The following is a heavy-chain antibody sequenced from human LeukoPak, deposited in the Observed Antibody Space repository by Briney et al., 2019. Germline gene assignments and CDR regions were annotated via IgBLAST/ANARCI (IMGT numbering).Heavy chain of an antibody. V-gene: IGHV4-39*07. J-gene: IGHJ4*02. D-gene: IGHD6-13*01. CDR3: ARGVAAAGAYFDY. CDR2: IYYSGST. Sequence: SETLSLTCTVSAGSISSSSYYWGWIRQPPGKGLEWIGSIYYSGSTYYNPSLKSRVTISVDTSKNQFSLKLSSVTAADTAVYYCARGVAAAGAYFDYWGQGTLVTVSS. CDR1: AGSISSSSYY.